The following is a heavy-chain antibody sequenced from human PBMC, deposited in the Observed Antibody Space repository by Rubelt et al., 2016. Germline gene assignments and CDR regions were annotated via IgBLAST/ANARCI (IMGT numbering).Heavy chain of an antibody. J-gene: IGHJ4*02. CDR1: GDSITSSSYY. D-gene: IGHD4-17*01. V-gene: IGHV4-39*07. Sequence: QLQLQESGPGLVKPSETLSLTCTVSGDSITSSSYYWGWIRQPPGKGLEWIGSLYHGGSTYYNPSLKSRVTISVDTSKNEIYLQLTSGTAADTAVYYGVRERATVTTLFDYWGQGTLGTVSS. CDR2: LYHGGST. CDR3: VRERATVTTLFDY.